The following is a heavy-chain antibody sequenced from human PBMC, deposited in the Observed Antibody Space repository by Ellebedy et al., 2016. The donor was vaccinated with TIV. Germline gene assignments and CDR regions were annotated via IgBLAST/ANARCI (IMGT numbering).Heavy chain of an antibody. CDR1: GGSLSGYY. Sequence: PSETLSLTCAVYGGSLSGYYWGWIRQAPGKGLEWVANIKQDGTEKHYVDSVKGRFSISRDDAKNSLYLQMNSLRDEDTAVYYCARDEGSEITPGATPDAFDIWGQGTMVTVSS. V-gene: IGHV3-7*03. J-gene: IGHJ3*02. CDR3: ARDEGSEITPGATPDAFDI. CDR2: IKQDGTEK. D-gene: IGHD3-10*01.